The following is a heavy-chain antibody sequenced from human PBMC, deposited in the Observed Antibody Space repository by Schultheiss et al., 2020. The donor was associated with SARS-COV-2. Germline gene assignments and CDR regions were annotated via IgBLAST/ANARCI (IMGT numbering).Heavy chain of an antibody. CDR2: INSDGSST. CDR1: GFTFSDYY. V-gene: IGHV3-74*01. CDR3: ARVSKYQLPYDY. Sequence: GGSLRLSCAASGFTFSDYYMSWIRQAPGKGLEWVSRINSDGSSTSYADSVKGRFTISRDNAKTSLYLQMNSLRAEDTAVYYCARVSKYQLPYDYWGQGTLVTVSS. J-gene: IGHJ4*02. D-gene: IGHD2-2*01.